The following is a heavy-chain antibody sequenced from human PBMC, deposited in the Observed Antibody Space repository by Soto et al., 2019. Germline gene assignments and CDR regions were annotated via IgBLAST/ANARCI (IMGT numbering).Heavy chain of an antibody. CDR3: ATIPAAGQGRADY. CDR2: ISDTGNT. J-gene: IGHJ4*02. V-gene: IGHV4-59*01. D-gene: IGHD6-25*01. Sequence: SETLSLTCAVSGAPISDFYWSWIRQPPGKGMEWIGYISDTGNTNYNPSLKSRVTISIDTSQNRFSLNLRSVTAADTAVYYCATIPAAGQGRADYWGQGTLVTVSS. CDR1: GAPISDFY.